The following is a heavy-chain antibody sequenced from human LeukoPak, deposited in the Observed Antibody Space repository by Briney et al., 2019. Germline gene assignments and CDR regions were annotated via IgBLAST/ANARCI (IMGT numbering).Heavy chain of an antibody. CDR2: INHSGST. Sequence: SETLSLTCAVYGGSFSGYYWSWIRQPPGKGPEWIGEINHSGSTNYNPSLKSRVTISVDTSKNQFSLKLSSVTAADTAVYYCARGGTYYYGSTRANDYWGQGTLVTVSS. V-gene: IGHV4-34*01. D-gene: IGHD3-10*01. CDR1: GGSFSGYY. CDR3: ARGGTYYYGSTRANDY. J-gene: IGHJ4*02.